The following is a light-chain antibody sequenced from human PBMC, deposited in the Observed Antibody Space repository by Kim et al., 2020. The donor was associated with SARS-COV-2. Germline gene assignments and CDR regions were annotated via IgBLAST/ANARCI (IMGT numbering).Light chain of an antibody. CDR2: GND. CDR1: RSNIGTYA. J-gene: IGLJ7*01. Sequence: GQKITIFWSGDRSNIGTYAVHGYQPRPGTAPQLLIYGNDQRPSGVPDRFSGSKSGTSASLDISGLQSADEAQYSCAAWDDRLSGPVFGGGTQLTVL. V-gene: IGLV1-44*01. CDR3: AAWDDRLSGPV.